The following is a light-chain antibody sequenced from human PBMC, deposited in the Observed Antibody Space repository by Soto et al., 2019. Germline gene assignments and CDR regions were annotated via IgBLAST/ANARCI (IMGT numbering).Light chain of an antibody. V-gene: IGKV3-11*01. CDR2: DAS. CDR3: QVRDVWPT. Sequence: IVLTHSPSTLSLSPGERAALSCRASQSVSTSLAWYQHKPVQAPRLIIYDASKRPPGIPARFSGRGSGTDFTLTISSLGPEDFAVYYCQVRDVWPTFGQGTKV. J-gene: IGKJ1*01. CDR1: QSVSTS.